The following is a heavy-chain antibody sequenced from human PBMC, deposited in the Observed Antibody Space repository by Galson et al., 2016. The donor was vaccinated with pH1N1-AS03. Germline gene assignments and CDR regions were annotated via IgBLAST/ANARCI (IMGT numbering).Heavy chain of an antibody. V-gene: IGHV1-18*04. Sequence: SVKVSCKASGYTFSNFGMSWVRQAPGQGLEWMGWISPQNGNTQYAQRLEGRVTMTTDTSTSTAYMELWSLTYDDTAVYYCARAAPFDPWGQGILVIVSS. CDR1: GYTFSNFG. D-gene: IGHD2-15*01. J-gene: IGHJ5*02. CDR2: ISPQNGNT. CDR3: ARAAPFDP.